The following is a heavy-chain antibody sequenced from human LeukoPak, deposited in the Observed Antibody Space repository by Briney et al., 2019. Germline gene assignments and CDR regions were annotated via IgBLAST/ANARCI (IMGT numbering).Heavy chain of an antibody. CDR1: GFTFDDYA. CDR2: ISWNSGSI. D-gene: IGHD6-13*01. Sequence: PGGSLRLSCAASGFTFDDYAMHWVRQAPGKGLEWVSGISWNSGSIGYADPVKGRFTISRDNAKNSLYLQMNSLRAEDTALYYCAKSPGFSSSSFDPWGQGTLVTVSS. J-gene: IGHJ5*02. V-gene: IGHV3-9*01. CDR3: AKSPGFSSSSFDP.